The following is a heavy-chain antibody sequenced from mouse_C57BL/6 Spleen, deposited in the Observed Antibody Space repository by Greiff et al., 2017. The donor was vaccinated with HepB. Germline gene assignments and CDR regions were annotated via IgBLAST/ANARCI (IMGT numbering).Heavy chain of an antibody. Sequence: VQLKESVAELVRPGASVKLSCTASGFNIKNTYMHWVKQRPEQGLEWIGRIDPANGNTKYAPKFQGKATITADTSSNTAYLQLSSLTSEDTAIYYCARSDYGSSYGWYFDVWGTGTTVTVSS. D-gene: IGHD1-1*01. CDR3: ARSDYGSSYGWYFDV. J-gene: IGHJ1*03. V-gene: IGHV14-3*01. CDR1: GFNIKNTY. CDR2: IDPANGNT.